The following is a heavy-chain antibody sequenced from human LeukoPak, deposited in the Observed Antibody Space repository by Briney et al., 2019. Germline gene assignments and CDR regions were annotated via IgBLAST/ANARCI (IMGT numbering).Heavy chain of an antibody. V-gene: IGHV1-46*01. CDR1: GYTFTSYY. CDR3: AREIGYCSSTSCYNRAFDI. J-gene: IGHJ3*02. Sequence: ASVKVSCTASGYTFTSYYMHWVRQAPGQGLEWMGIINPSGGSTSYAQKFQGRVTMTRDTSTSTVYMELSSLRSEDTAVYYCAREIGYCSSTSCYNRAFDIWGQGTMVTVSS. D-gene: IGHD2-2*02. CDR2: INPSGGST.